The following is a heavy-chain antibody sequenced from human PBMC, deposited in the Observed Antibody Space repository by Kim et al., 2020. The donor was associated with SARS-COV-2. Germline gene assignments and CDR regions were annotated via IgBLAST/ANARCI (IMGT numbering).Heavy chain of an antibody. Sequence: SETLSLTCTVSGGSISSYYWSWIRQPPGKGLEWIGYIYYSGSTNYNPSLKSRVTISVDTSKNQFSLKLSSVTAADTAVYYCARDPRRGSGTVHVFDYWGQGTLVTVSS. CDR2: IYYSGST. CDR3: ARDPRRGSGTVHVFDY. J-gene: IGHJ4*02. V-gene: IGHV4-59*01. CDR1: GGSISSYY. D-gene: IGHD3-10*01.